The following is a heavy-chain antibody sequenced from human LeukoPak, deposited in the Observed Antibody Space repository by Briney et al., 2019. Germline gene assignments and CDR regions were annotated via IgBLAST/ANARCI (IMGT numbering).Heavy chain of an antibody. D-gene: IGHD6-19*01. CDR2: VYYSGTT. V-gene: IGHV4-39*01. J-gene: IGHJ4*02. CDR3: AGYSAGWSSGGGY. CDR1: GGSISSLTYY. Sequence: SETLSLTCTVSGGSISSLTYYWGWFRQPPGTGLEWVASVYYSGTTYYSPSLKSRVAISVNRSNNQFSLRLNPVTAADTAVYFCAGYSAGWSSGGGYWGQGTLVTVSS.